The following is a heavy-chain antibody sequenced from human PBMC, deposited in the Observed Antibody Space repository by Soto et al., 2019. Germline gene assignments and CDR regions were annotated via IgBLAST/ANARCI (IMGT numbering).Heavy chain of an antibody. CDR1: GYTFTSYA. V-gene: IGHV1-3*01. CDR3: QVVYYYGSGSYSLFDY. Sequence: ASVKVSCKASGYTFTSYAMHWVRQAPGQRLEWMGWINAGNGNTKYSQKFQGRGTITRDTSASTAYMELSSLRSEDTAVYYCQVVYYYGSGSYSLFDYWGQGTLVTVSS. CDR2: INAGNGNT. D-gene: IGHD3-10*01. J-gene: IGHJ4*02.